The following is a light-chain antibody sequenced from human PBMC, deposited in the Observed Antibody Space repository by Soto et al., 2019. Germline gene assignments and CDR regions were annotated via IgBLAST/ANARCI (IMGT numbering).Light chain of an antibody. CDR3: KQRSNWPIT. V-gene: IGKV3-11*01. Sequence: EIVLPQSPATLSLSPGARLALSGRASPSVTNFLAWYQQKPGQATRLLIYDASNRATGIPARFSGSGSGTDFTLTISSLEPEEFAAYYCKQRSNWPITFGKGTRLEIK. J-gene: IGKJ5*01. CDR2: DAS. CDR1: PSVTNF.